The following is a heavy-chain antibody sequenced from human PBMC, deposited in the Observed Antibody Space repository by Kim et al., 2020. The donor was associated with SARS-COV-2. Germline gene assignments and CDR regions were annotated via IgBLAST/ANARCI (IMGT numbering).Heavy chain of an antibody. Sequence: GGSLRLSCAASGFTFSSYAMSWVRQAPGKGLEWVSAISGSGGSTYYADSVKGRFTISRDNSKNTLYLQMNSLRAEDTAVYYCAKERCSSTSCYIGAFDIWGQGTMVTVSS. CDR2: ISGSGGST. V-gene: IGHV3-23*01. J-gene: IGHJ3*02. CDR1: GFTFSSYA. D-gene: IGHD2-2*02. CDR3: AKERCSSTSCYIGAFDI.